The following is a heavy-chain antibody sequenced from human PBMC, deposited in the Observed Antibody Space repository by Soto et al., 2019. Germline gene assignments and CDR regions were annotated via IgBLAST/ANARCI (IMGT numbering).Heavy chain of an antibody. CDR2: IYPGDSDT. D-gene: IGHD3-10*01. V-gene: IGHV5-51*01. J-gene: IGHJ6*02. CDR1: GHSFTSYW. Sequence: LKISCKGSGHSFTSYWIGWVRQMPGKGLEWMGIIYPGDSDTRYSPSFQGQVTISADKSISTAYLQWSSLKASDTAMYYCARLHYFGSGSCYGMDVWGQGTTVTVSS. CDR3: ARLHYFGSGSCYGMDV.